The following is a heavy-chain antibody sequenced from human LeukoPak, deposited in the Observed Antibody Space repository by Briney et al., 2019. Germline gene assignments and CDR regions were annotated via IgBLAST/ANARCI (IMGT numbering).Heavy chain of an antibody. CDR2: ISYDGSNK. CDR3: ARGSFRAFDY. CDR1: GFTFSSYA. V-gene: IGHV3-30*14. Sequence: GGSLRLSCAASGFTFSSYAMHWVRQAPGKGLEWVAIISYDGSNKYYADSVKGRFTISRDNSKNTVYLQMSSLRAEDTAVYYCARGSFRAFDYWGQGTLVTVSS. J-gene: IGHJ4*02.